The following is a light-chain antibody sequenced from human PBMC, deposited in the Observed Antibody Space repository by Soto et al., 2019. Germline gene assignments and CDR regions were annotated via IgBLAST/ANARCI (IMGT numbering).Light chain of an antibody. CDR1: QSVSSY. V-gene: IGKV3-11*01. Sequence: EIVLTHSPGTLSLSPWEIATLSCRASQSVSSYLAWYQQKPGQAPRLLIYDASNRATGIPARFSGSGSGTDFTLTISSLEPEDFAVYYCQQRSNWPPTFGGGTKVDIK. J-gene: IGKJ4*01. CDR2: DAS. CDR3: QQRSNWPPT.